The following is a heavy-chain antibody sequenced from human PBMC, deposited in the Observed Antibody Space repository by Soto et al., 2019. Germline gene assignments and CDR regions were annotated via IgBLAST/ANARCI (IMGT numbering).Heavy chain of an antibody. CDR1: GFTFSSYG. J-gene: IGHJ4*02. CDR2: ISYDGSNK. Sequence: QVQLVESGGGVVQPGRSLRLSCAASGFTFSSYGMHWVRQAPGKGLEWVAVISYDGSNKYYADSVKGRFTISRDNSKNTLYLQMNTVRAEDTAVYYCAKDRRELGISYYFGYLGQGTLVTVSS. V-gene: IGHV3-30*18. D-gene: IGHD6-6*01. CDR3: AKDRRELGISYYFGY.